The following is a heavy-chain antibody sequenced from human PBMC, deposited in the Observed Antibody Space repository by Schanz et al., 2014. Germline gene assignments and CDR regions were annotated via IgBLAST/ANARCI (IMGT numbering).Heavy chain of an antibody. CDR1: EFTFSSYK. V-gene: IGHV3-21*01. Sequence: EVQLVESGGGLVKPGGSLRLSCEASEFTFSSYKMNWVRQAPGKGLEWVSSISSSGSYIHYADSVKGRFTISRDMSKNTLHLQVTSLRAEDTALYYCAIIGVMVAVAGTRADYWGQGTLVTVSS. CDR2: ISSSGSYI. J-gene: IGHJ4*02. CDR3: AIIGVMVAVAGTRADY. D-gene: IGHD6-19*01.